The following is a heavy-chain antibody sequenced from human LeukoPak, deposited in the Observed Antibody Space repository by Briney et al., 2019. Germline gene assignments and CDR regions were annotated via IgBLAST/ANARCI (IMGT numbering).Heavy chain of an antibody. D-gene: IGHD6-6*01. CDR1: GSTFSSYA. Sequence: ASVKVSCKASGSTFSSYAISWVRQAPGQGLEWMGGIIPIFGTANYAQKFQGRVTITTDESTSTAYMELSSLRSEDTAVYYCARGLYSSSSYDYYYYMDVWGKGTTVTVSS. V-gene: IGHV1-69*05. J-gene: IGHJ6*03. CDR3: ARGLYSSSSYDYYYYMDV. CDR2: IIPIFGTA.